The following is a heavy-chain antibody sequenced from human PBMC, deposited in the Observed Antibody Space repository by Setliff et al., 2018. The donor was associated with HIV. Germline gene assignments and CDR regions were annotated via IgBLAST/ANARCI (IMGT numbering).Heavy chain of an antibody. V-gene: IGHV2-5*02. J-gene: IGHJ4*02. CDR2: IYWDDDK. Sequence: GSGPTLVNPTQTLTLTCSFSGFSLSSSGEGVGWVRQSPGKALEWLTLIYWDDDKRYSPSLRSRLTITKDTSVSTAYLQISSLKAEDTAVYYCARAREDTALDSYWGQGTLVTVSS. D-gene: IGHD5-18*01. CDR1: GFSLSSSGEG. CDR3: ARAREDTALDSY.